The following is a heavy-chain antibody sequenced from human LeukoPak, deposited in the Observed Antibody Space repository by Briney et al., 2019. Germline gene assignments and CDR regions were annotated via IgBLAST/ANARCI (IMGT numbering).Heavy chain of an antibody. V-gene: IGHV3-23*01. J-gene: IGHJ4*02. D-gene: IGHD2-15*01. CDR3: AKDTFHAPLAATY. Sequence: PGGSLRLSCAASRFTFSTYAMSWVRQAPGKGLEWVSTISGSGDNTYYADFVKGRFTISRDNSKNTLYLQMYSLRAEDTAVYYCAKDTFHAPLAATYWGQGTLVTVSS. CDR1: RFTFSTYA. CDR2: ISGSGDNT.